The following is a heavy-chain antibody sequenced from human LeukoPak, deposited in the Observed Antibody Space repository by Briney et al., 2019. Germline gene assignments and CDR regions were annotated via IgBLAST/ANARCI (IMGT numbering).Heavy chain of an antibody. CDR1: GFRFSSHA. J-gene: IGHJ4*02. Sequence: GGSLRLSCATSGFRFSSHAMSWVRQAPGKGPDWVSVISGSGESTYYADSVKGRFTISRDNSKNTLYLQMNSLRAEDTAIYYCVYYDSSGYRSHFDYWGQGTLVTVSS. CDR3: VYYDSSGYRSHFDY. D-gene: IGHD3-22*01. CDR2: ISGSGEST. V-gene: IGHV3-23*01.